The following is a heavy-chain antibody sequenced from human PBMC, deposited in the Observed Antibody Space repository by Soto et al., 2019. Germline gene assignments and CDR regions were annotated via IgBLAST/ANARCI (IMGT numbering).Heavy chain of an antibody. D-gene: IGHD1-26*01. J-gene: IGHJ2*01. Sequence: QLQLQESGSGLVKPSQTLSLTCAVSGGSISSGGYSWSWLRQPPGKGLEWIGYIFHSGSTYYNPSLKRRLPLSVDGSKIHFSLERSSMTAAATAVYSCAREGGSGRPDWYFIVWGRGTLVTVSS. CDR2: IFHSGST. V-gene: IGHV4-30-2*01. CDR3: AREGGSGRPDWYFIV. CDR1: GGSISSGGYS.